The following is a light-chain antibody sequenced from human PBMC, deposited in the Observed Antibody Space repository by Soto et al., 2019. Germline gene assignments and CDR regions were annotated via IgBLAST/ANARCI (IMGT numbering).Light chain of an antibody. Sequence: IVVTQSPATLSVSPGERVTLSCRASQGVGSNLAWYQQRPGQAPRLLIYDASTRATGIPDRFSGSGSGTEFPLTISSLQSEDFAVYYCQQFNIWPHMLSFGGGTKLEMK. V-gene: IGKV3-15*01. J-gene: IGKJ4*01. CDR2: DAS. CDR3: QQFNIWPHMLS. CDR1: QGVGSN.